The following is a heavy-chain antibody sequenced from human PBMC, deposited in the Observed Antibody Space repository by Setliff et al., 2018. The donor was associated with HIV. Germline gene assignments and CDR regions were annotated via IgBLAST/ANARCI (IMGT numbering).Heavy chain of an antibody. CDR3: ARGSYSGYKWAYYYYYYTDV. V-gene: IGHV1-69*13. CDR1: GDTFDSYA. Sequence: GASVKVSCKASGDTFDSYAVSWVRQAPGQGLEWVGGIIPTVDTTNYAQKFQDRVTITADESMSIVYMELSSLRSEDTAVYYCARGSYSGYKWAYYYYYYTDVWGKGTTVTVSS. CDR2: IIPTVDTT. D-gene: IGHD5-12*01. J-gene: IGHJ6*03.